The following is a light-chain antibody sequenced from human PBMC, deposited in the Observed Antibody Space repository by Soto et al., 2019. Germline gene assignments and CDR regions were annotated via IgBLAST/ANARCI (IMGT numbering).Light chain of an antibody. Sequence: DIQMTQSPSYVSASVGDRVTITCRASQGIKNWLAWYQQKPGKAPNLLIYTGSSLQSGGPSRFSGSGSGTDFTLTINSLQPEDFATYYCQQAASFPITFGQGTRLEIK. CDR1: QGIKNW. CDR3: QQAASFPIT. J-gene: IGKJ5*01. CDR2: TGS. V-gene: IGKV1-12*01.